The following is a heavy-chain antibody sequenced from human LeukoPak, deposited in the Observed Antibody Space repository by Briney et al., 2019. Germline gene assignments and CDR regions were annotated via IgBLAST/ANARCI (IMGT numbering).Heavy chain of an antibody. CDR1: GFTFSSYT. Sequence: PGGSLRLSCAGSGFTFSSYTMNWVRQAPGKGLEWVASISSSSSNIYYADSLKGRFTISREDAKNSLYLQMISLRAEDTAVYYCARAPSAYSYGHPYYFDYWGQGALVTVSS. CDR3: ARAPSAYSYGHPYYFDY. CDR2: ISSSSSNI. J-gene: IGHJ4*02. V-gene: IGHV3-21*01. D-gene: IGHD5-18*01.